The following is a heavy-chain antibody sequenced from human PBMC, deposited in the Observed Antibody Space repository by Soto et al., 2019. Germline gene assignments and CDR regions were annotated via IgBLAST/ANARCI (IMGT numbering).Heavy chain of an antibody. J-gene: IGHJ4*02. V-gene: IGHV1-18*04. CDR2: ISTYNGNT. CDR3: AREEGISDWHAFDY. D-gene: IGHD6-19*01. CDR1: GYTFTDYG. Sequence: QVQLVQSGAEVKKPGASVKVSCKASGYTFTDYGISWVRQAPGQGLEWMGWISTYNGNTIYAQKIQGRVTMTTDTSTSTAYVELSSLRSDDTAVYYCAREEGISDWHAFDYWGQGTLVTVSS.